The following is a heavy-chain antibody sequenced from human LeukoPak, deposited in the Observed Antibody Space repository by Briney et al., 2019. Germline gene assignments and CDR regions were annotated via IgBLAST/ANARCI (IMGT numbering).Heavy chain of an antibody. D-gene: IGHD3-22*01. CDR1: GGSFSGYY. V-gene: IGHV4-34*01. Sequence: PSETLSLTCAVYGGSFSGYYWSWIRQPPGKGLEWIGEINHSGSTNYNPSLKSRVTISVDTSKNQFSLKLSSVTAADTAVYYCATHKSSYYYDSSGYSRPRYNWFDPWGQGTLVTVSS. J-gene: IGHJ5*02. CDR2: INHSGST. CDR3: ATHKSSYYYDSSGYSRPRYNWFDP.